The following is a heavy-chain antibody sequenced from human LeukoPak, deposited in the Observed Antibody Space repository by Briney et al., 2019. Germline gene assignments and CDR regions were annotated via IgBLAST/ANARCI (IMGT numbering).Heavy chain of an antibody. V-gene: IGHV3-30*02. J-gene: IGHJ4*02. CDR1: GFTFSGFG. CDR2: IQYDGSNK. Sequence: GGSLRLSCAASGFTFSGFGMHWVRQVPDKGLAWVAFIQYDGSNKYYADSVKGRFTVSRDNSKNTLYLQMNSLRADDTAVYYCDGADFWGQGTLVTVSS. CDR3: DGADF.